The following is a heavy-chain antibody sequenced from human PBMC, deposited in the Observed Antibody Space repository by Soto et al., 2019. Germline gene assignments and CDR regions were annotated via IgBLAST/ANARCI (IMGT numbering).Heavy chain of an antibody. D-gene: IGHD6-25*01. V-gene: IGHV4-34*01. J-gene: IGHJ5*02. CDR2: INHSGST. CDR3: ARVSGIAAAGGWFDP. CDR1: GGSFSGYY. Sequence: WETLSLTCAVYGGSFSGYYWSWIRQPPGKGLEWIGEINHSGSTNYNPSLKSRVTISVDTSKNQFSLKLSSVTAADTAVYYCARVSGIAAAGGWFDPWGQGTLVTVSS.